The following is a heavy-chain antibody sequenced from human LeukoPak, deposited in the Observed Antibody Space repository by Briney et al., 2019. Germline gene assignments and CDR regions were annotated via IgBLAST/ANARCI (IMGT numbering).Heavy chain of an antibody. D-gene: IGHD1-26*01. CDR2: IKQDGSEK. CDR3: AREYGGSCKTDLNWFDP. CDR1: GFTFSSYW. Sequence: GGSLRLSCAASGFTFSSYWMSWVRQAPGKGLEWVANIKQDGSEKYYVDSVKGRFTISRDNAKISLYLQMNSLRAEDTAVYYCAREYGGSCKTDLNWFDPWGQGTLVTVSS. J-gene: IGHJ5*02. V-gene: IGHV3-7*01.